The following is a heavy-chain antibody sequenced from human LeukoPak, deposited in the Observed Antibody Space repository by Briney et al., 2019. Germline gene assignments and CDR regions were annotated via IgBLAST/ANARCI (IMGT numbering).Heavy chain of an antibody. J-gene: IGHJ4*02. D-gene: IGHD5-24*01. CDR1: GASISSGGYY. Sequence: SETLSLTCTVSGASISSGGYYWNWIRQPPGKGLELIVYIYYSRSTSYSPSLKSRLTIYVDTSKNQSSLKLSYVTAADTAVYYCARDGYNSGYFDYWGQGTLVTLSS. V-gene: IGHV4-30-4*01. CDR2: IYYSRST. CDR3: ARDGYNSGYFDY.